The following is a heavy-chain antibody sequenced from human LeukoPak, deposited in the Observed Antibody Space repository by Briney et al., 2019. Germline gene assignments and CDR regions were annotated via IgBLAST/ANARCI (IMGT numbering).Heavy chain of an antibody. J-gene: IGHJ4*02. D-gene: IGHD3-10*01. CDR1: GFTISSNW. CDR2: IKQDGSEK. V-gene: IGHV3-7*01. Sequence: PGGSLRLSCAASGFTISSNWMSWVRQAAGKGVEWVANIKQDGSEKYYVDSVKGRFTISRDNAKNSLYLQMNSLRAEDTAVYYCARGGVFFDYWGQGTLVTVSS. CDR3: ARGGVFFDY.